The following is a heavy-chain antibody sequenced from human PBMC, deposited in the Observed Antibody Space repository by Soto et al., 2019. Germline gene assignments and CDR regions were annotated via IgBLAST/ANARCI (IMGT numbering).Heavy chain of an antibody. CDR3: ARDPYDSSGYNDAFDI. CDR1: GYTFTSYA. Sequence: GASVKVSCKASGYTFTSYAMHWVRQAPGQRLEWMGWINAGNGNTKYSQKFQGRVTITRDTSASTAYMELSSLRSEDTALYYCARDPYDSSGYNDAFDIWGQGTMVTVSS. V-gene: IGHV1-3*01. J-gene: IGHJ3*02. D-gene: IGHD3-22*01. CDR2: INAGNGNT.